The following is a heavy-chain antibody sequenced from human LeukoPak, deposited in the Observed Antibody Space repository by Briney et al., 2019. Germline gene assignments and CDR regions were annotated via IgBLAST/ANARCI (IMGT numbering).Heavy chain of an antibody. CDR3: VKDYSTIAAAANPLFDY. D-gene: IGHD6-13*01. CDR2: ITGSGDTT. J-gene: IGHJ4*02. V-gene: IGHV3-23*01. Sequence: GGSLRLSCAASGFTFSSYAVTWVRQAPGKGLEWVSGITGSGDTTFYADSVKGRFTISRDNSKNTLYLQMHSMRAEDTAVYYCVKDYSTIAAAANPLFDYGGQGALVTVSS. CDR1: GFTFSSYA.